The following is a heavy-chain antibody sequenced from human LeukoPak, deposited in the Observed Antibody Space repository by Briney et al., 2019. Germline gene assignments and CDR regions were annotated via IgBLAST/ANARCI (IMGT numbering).Heavy chain of an antibody. CDR1: GYNFATYW. CDR3: ARVARTTIFGVVPAFDAFDI. J-gene: IGHJ3*02. D-gene: IGHD3-3*01. Sequence: GESLKISCKGSGYNFATYWIGWVRQMPGKGLEWMGIIYPGDSDTRYSPSFQGQVTISADKSISTAYLQWSSLKASDTAMYYCARVARTTIFGVVPAFDAFDIWGQGTMVTVSS. CDR2: IYPGDSDT. V-gene: IGHV5-51*01.